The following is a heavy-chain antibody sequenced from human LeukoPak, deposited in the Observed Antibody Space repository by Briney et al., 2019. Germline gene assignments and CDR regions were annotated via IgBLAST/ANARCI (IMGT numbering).Heavy chain of an antibody. J-gene: IGHJ4*02. D-gene: IGHD5-18*01. CDR2: INHSGST. Sequence: SETLSLTCAVYGGSFSGYYWSWIRQPPGKGLEWIGEINHSGSTNYNPSLKSRVTISVDTSKNQSSLKLSSVTAADTAVYYCARGRRASYGYSFSPLYYFDYWGQGTLVTVSS. CDR1: GGSFSGYY. V-gene: IGHV4-34*01. CDR3: ARGRRASYGYSFSPLYYFDY.